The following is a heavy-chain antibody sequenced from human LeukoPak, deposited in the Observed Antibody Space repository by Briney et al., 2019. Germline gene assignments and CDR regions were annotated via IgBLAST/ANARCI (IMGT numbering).Heavy chain of an antibody. V-gene: IGHV3-64D*06. CDR2: ISSNGGST. Sequence: GGSLRLSCSASGFIFSNYGMRWVRQAPGKGLEHVSVISSNGGSTHYADSVKGRFTISRDNSKNTVYLQMSSLRPEDTAVYYCVRQITMILPVISYWGQGTVVTVSS. J-gene: IGHJ4*02. CDR1: GFIFSNYG. D-gene: IGHD3-22*01. CDR3: VRQITMILPVISY.